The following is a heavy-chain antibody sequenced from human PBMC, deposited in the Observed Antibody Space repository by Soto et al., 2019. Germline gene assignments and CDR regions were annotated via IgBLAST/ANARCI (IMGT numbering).Heavy chain of an antibody. CDR1: GGSISSSSYY. Sequence: QLQLQESGPGLVKPSETLSLTCTVSGGSISSSSYYWGWIRQPPGKGLEWIGSIYYSGSTYYNRSLKSRVTISVDTSKNQFSLKLSSVTAADTAVYYCARLDYDFWSGYQYYFDYWGQGTLVTVSS. CDR2: IYYSGST. V-gene: IGHV4-39*01. CDR3: ARLDYDFWSGYQYYFDY. J-gene: IGHJ4*02. D-gene: IGHD3-3*01.